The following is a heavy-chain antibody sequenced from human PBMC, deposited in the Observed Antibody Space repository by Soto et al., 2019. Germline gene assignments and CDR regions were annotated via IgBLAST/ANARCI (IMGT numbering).Heavy chain of an antibody. J-gene: IGHJ4*02. CDR1: GDSISSNNYY. CDR2: MYHSGNT. V-gene: IGHV4-39*01. Sequence: QLQLQESGPGLVKPSETLSLTCTVSGDSISSNNYYWGWIRQPPGKGLEWIGSMYHSGNTYHNPSLKSRVTISVDTSKNHVSLNLRSVTAADTAVYYCARHRGPTGPNYWGQGTLVTVSS. D-gene: IGHD3-10*01. CDR3: ARHRGPTGPNY.